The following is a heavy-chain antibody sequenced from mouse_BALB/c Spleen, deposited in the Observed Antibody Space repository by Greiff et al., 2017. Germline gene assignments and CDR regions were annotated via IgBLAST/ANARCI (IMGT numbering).Heavy chain of an antibody. J-gene: IGHJ2*01. D-gene: IGHD1-1*01. V-gene: IGHV1S81*02. CDR2: INPSNGRT. CDR3: ARFTTTVVESDY. CDR1: GYTFTSYW. Sequence: QVQLQQPGAELVKPGASVKLSCKASGYTFTSYWMHWVKQRPGQGLEWIGEINPSNGRTNYNEKFKSKATLTVDKSSSTAYMQLSSLTSEDSAVYDCARFTTTVVESDYWGQGTTLTVSS.